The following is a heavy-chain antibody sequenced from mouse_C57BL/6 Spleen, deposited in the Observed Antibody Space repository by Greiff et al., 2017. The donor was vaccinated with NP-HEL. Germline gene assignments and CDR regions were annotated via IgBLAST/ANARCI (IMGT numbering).Heavy chain of an antibody. D-gene: IGHD2-1*01. CDR1: GFSLTSYG. Sequence: VQRVESGPGLVQPSQSLSITCTVSGFSLTSYGVHWVRQSPGKGLEWLGVIWSGGSTDYNAAFISRLSISKDNSKSQVFFKMNSLQADDTAIYYCASYGNYWFAYWGQGTLVTVSA. J-gene: IGHJ3*01. CDR2: IWSGGST. V-gene: IGHV2-2*01. CDR3: ASYGNYWFAY.